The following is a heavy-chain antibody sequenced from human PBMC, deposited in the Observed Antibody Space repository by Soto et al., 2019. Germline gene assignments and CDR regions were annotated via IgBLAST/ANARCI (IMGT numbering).Heavy chain of an antibody. CDR3: AKGKSSGGGWNYGMDV. Sequence: EVQLLESGGGLVQPGGSLRLSCAASGFTFSSYAMSWVRQAPGKGLEWVSVISSSGGSTYYADSVKGRFTISRDNSKNTLYLQMNGLRADDTAVYYCAKGKSSGGGWNYGMDVWGQGTTVTVSS. D-gene: IGHD6-19*01. J-gene: IGHJ6*02. CDR1: GFTFSSYA. CDR2: ISSSGGST. V-gene: IGHV3-23*01.